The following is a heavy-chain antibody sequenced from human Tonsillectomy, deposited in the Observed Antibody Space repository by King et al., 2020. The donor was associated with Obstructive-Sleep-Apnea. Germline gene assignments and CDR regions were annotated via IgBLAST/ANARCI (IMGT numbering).Heavy chain of an antibody. Sequence: VQLVESGGGVVQPWWSLRLSCAASGFTFSSYGMHLVRQAPGKGLEWVAFTRVDVSIKYYADSVKGRFTISRDNSTNKLYLQMKSLLAEDTVVYYCAKDVATTQGSDAFDIWGQGTTVTVSS. CDR3: AKDVATTQGSDAFDI. D-gene: IGHD5-12*01. CDR2: TRVDVSIK. J-gene: IGHJ3*02. CDR1: GFTFSSYG. V-gene: IGHV3-30*02.